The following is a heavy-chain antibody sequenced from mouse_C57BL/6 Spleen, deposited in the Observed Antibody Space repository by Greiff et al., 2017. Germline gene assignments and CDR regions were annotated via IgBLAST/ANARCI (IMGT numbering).Heavy chain of an antibody. Sequence: QVQLQQPGAELVKPGASVKMSCKASGYTFTSYWITWVKQRPGQGLEWIGDIYPGSGSTNYNEKFKSKATLTVDTSSSTAYMQLSSLTSEDSAVYYCARPCGSSLYYAMDYWGQGTSVTVSS. J-gene: IGHJ4*01. CDR1: GYTFTSYW. V-gene: IGHV1-55*01. CDR2: IYPGSGST. D-gene: IGHD1-1*01. CDR3: ARPCGSSLYYAMDY.